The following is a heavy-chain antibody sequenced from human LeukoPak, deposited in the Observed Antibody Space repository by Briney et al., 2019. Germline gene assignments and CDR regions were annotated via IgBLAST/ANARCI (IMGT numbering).Heavy chain of an antibody. V-gene: IGHV3-23*01. Sequence: GGSLRLSCAASGFSFSSYAMSWVRQAPGKGLEWVSAISGSGGSTYYADSVKGRFTISRDNSKNRLYLQMHSLRAEDTAVHYCASRANWAINYFDYWGQGTLVTVSS. D-gene: IGHD4/OR15-4a*01. J-gene: IGHJ4*02. CDR2: ISGSGGST. CDR3: ASRANWAINYFDY. CDR1: GFSFSSYA.